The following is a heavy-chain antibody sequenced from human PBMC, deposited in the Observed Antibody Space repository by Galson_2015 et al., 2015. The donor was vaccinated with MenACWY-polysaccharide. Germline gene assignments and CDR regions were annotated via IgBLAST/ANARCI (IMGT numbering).Heavy chain of an antibody. D-gene: IGHD5-18*01. V-gene: IGHV3-21*01. CDR1: GFTFSSYS. CDR2: ISSSSSYI. Sequence: SLRLSCAASGFTFSSYSMNWVRQAPGKGLEWVSSISSSSSYIYYADPVKGRFTISRDNAKNSLYLQMNSLRAEDTAVYYCASTPGIHPYYYYGMDVWGQGTTVTVSS. CDR3: ASTPGIHPYYYYGMDV. J-gene: IGHJ6*02.